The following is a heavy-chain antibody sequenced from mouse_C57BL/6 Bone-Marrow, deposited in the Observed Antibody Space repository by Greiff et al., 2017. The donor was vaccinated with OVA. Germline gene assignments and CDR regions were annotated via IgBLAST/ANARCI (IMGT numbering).Heavy chain of an antibody. Sequence: QVQLQQPGAELVRPGTSVKLSCKASGYTFTSYWMHWVKQRPGQGLEWIGVIDPSDSYTNYNQKFKGKATLTVDTSSSTAYMQLSSLTSEDSAVYDCARDYYYSSSDAMDYWGQGTSVTVSS. J-gene: IGHJ4*01. CDR2: IDPSDSYT. CDR3: ARDYYYSSSDAMDY. CDR1: GYTFTSYW. D-gene: IGHD1-1*01. V-gene: IGHV1-59*01.